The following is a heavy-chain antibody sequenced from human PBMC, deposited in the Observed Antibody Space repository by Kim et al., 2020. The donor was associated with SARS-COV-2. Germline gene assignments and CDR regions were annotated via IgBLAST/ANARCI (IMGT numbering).Heavy chain of an antibody. CDR1: GGSISSGGYY. CDR2: IYYSGST. CDR3: ARDRATTLRYFDWTQYWYFDL. V-gene: IGHV4-31*03. Sequence: SETLSLTCTVSGGSISSGGYYWSCIRQHPGKGLEWIGYIYYSGSTYYNPSLKSRVTISVDTSKNQFSLKLSSVTAADTAVYYCARDRATTLRYFDWTQYWYFDLWGRGTLVTVSS. D-gene: IGHD3-9*01. J-gene: IGHJ2*01.